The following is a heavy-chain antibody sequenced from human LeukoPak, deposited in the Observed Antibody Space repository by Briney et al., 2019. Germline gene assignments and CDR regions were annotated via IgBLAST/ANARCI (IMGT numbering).Heavy chain of an antibody. V-gene: IGHV4-34*01. J-gene: IGHJ4*02. Sequence: SETLSLTCAVYGGSFSGYYWSWIRQPPGKGLEWIGEINHSGSTNYNPSLKSRVTISVDTSKNQFSLKLSSVTAADTAVYYCARHTYYYDSSGYYQLVGYFDYWGQGTLVTVSS. CDR3: ARHTYYYDSSGYYQLVGYFDY. CDR2: INHSGST. D-gene: IGHD3-22*01. CDR1: GGSFSGYY.